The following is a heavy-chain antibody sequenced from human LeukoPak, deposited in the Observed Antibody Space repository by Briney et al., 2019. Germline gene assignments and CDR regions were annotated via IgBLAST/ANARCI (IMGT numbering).Heavy chain of an antibody. CDR2: ISFDRSDK. CDR1: GFTFSDYY. CDR3: ASRWYFDL. Sequence: PGGSLRLSCAASGFTFSDYYMSWIRQAPGKGLEWVAVISFDRSDKYYADSVKGRFTISRDNSKNTLYLQMNSLRAEDTAVYYCASRWYFDLWGRGTLVSVSS. J-gene: IGHJ2*01. V-gene: IGHV3-30*03.